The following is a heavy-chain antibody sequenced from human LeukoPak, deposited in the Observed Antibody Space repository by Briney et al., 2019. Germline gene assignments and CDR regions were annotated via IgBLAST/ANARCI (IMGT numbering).Heavy chain of an antibody. V-gene: IGHV4-4*07. CDR1: GGSISSYY. Sequence: SETLSLTSTVSGGSISSYYWSWIRQPAGKGLEWIGRIYGSGGTNYNSSLKSRVTMSADTSKNQFSLKLSSVTAADTAVYYCAREGITIFGVVIPYYMDVWGKGTTVTVSS. J-gene: IGHJ6*03. CDR2: IYGSGGT. D-gene: IGHD3-3*01. CDR3: AREGITIFGVVIPYYMDV.